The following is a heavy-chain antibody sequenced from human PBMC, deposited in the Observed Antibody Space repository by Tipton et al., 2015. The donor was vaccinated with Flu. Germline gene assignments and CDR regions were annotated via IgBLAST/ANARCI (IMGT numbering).Heavy chain of an antibody. CDR3: ARAADGYYYDSSGYGAFDI. J-gene: IGHJ3*02. CDR1: GYTFTGYY. Sequence: QSGAEVKKPGASVKVSCKASGYTFTGYYMHWVRQAPGQGLEWMGWINPNSGGTNYAQKFQGWVTMTRDTSISTAYMELSRLRSDDTAVYYCARAADGYYYDSSGYGAFDIWGQGTMVTVSS. CDR2: INPNSGGT. D-gene: IGHD3-22*01. V-gene: IGHV1-2*04.